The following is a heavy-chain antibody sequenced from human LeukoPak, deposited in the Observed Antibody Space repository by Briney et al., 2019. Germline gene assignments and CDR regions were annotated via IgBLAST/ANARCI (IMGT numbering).Heavy chain of an antibody. CDR1: GGSFSGYY. CDR2: INHSGST. D-gene: IGHD4-17*01. J-gene: IGHJ6*03. Sequence: TSSETLSLTCAVYGGSFSGYYWSWIRQPPGKGLEWIGEINHSGSTNYNPSLKSRVTISVDTSKNQFSLKLSSVTAADTAVYYCARVFGLGGDYGSYYYYYMDVWGKGTTVTVSS. CDR3: ARVFGLGGDYGSYYYYYMDV. V-gene: IGHV4-34*01.